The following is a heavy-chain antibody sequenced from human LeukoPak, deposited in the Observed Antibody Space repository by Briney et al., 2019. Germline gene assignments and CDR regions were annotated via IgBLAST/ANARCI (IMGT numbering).Heavy chain of an antibody. D-gene: IGHD5-12*01. Sequence: GGSLRLSCAASGFTFSGYAIHWVRQAPGKGLEWVSYISSSGSTIYYADSVKGRFTISRDNAKNSLYLQMNSLRAEDTAVYYCARSPDIVATGDYWGQGTLVTVSS. CDR2: ISSSGSTI. CDR3: ARSPDIVATGDY. CDR1: GFTFSGYA. V-gene: IGHV3-48*04. J-gene: IGHJ4*02.